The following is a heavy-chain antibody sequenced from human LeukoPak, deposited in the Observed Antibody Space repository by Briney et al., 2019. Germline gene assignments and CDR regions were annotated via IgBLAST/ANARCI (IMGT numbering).Heavy chain of an antibody. J-gene: IGHJ5*02. CDR2: IIPIFGTA. Sequence: GASVKVSCKASGGTFSSYAISWVRQAPGQGLEWMGGIIPIFGTANYAQKFQGRVTITADESTSTAYMELSSLRSEDTAVYYCARGVPYYDFLSGYSGFDPWGQGTLVTVSS. D-gene: IGHD3-3*01. CDR3: ARGVPYYDFLSGYSGFDP. CDR1: GGTFSSYA. V-gene: IGHV1-69*13.